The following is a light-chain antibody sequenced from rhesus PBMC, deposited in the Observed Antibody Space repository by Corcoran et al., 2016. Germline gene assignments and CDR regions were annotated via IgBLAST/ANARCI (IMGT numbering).Light chain of an antibody. Sequence: DIQMTQSPSSLSASVGDRVTITCRASENVNNYLHWYQQKPGKAPKLLIYKASTLQIGVPSRFSGRGSGTDFTLTISSLQPEDFATYYCQQSYGTPLTFGGGTKVELK. CDR2: KAS. J-gene: IGKJ4*01. CDR1: ENVNNY. CDR3: QQSYGTPLT. V-gene: IGKV1-74*01.